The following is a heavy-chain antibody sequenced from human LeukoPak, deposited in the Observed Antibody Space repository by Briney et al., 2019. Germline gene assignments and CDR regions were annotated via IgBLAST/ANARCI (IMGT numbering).Heavy chain of an antibody. D-gene: IGHD3-3*01. J-gene: IGHJ5*02. CDR2: IYYSGST. V-gene: IGHV4-59*01. CDR3: ARVTLRKTYYDFWSGYPTPGWFDP. CDR1: GGSISSYY. Sequence: PSETLSLTCTVSGGSISSYYWSWIRQPPGKGLEWIGYIYYSGSTNYNPSLKSRVTISVDTSKNQFSLKLSSVTAADTAVYYCARVTLRKTYYDFWSGYPTPGWFDPWGQGTLVTVSS.